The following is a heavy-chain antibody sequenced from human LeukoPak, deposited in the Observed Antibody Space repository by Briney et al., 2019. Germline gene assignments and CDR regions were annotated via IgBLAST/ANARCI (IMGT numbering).Heavy chain of an antibody. D-gene: IGHD3-22*01. CDR3: ARGMYYYDSSGYAFDY. CDR1: GGTSSSYA. V-gene: IGHV1-69*04. J-gene: IGHJ4*02. Sequence: ASVRVSCKASGGTSSSYAISWVRQAPGQGLEWMGRIIPILGIANYTQKFQGRVTITADKSTSTAYMELSSLRSEDTAVYYCARGMYYYDSSGYAFDYWGQGTLVTVSS. CDR2: IIPILGIA.